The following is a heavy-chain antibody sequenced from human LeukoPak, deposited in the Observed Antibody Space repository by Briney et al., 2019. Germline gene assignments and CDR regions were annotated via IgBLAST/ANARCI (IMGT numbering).Heavy chain of an antibody. Sequence: PGGSLRLSCAASGFTLSTYGMHWVRQAPGKGLEWVAVISYDGNNKYYADSVKGRFTISRDNSRKMLYLQMNSLRAEDTAVYYYATHPLGYFDSWGQGTQVTVSS. CDR2: ISYDGNNK. J-gene: IGHJ4*02. V-gene: IGHV3-30*03. CDR1: GFTLSTYG. CDR3: ATHPLGYFDS.